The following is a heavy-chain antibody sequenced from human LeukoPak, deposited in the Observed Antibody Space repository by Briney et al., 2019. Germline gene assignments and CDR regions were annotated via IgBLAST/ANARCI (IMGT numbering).Heavy chain of an antibody. V-gene: IGHV4-59*08. J-gene: IGHJ3*02. CDR3: ARRYIFGVVFDI. CDR1: GGSISSYY. CDR2: IYYSGST. Sequence: PSETLSLTCTVSGGSISSYYWSWIRQPPGKGLEWIGYIYYSGSTNYNPSLESRVTISVDTSKNQFSLKLSSVTAADTAVYYCARRYIFGVVFDIWGQGTMVTVSS. D-gene: IGHD3-3*02.